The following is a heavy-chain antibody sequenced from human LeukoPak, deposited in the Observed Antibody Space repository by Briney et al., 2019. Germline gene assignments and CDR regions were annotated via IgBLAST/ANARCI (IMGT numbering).Heavy chain of an antibody. J-gene: IGHJ4*02. Sequence: SETLSLTCTVSGYSISSGYYWGWIRQPPGKGLEWIGYIYYSGSTNYNPSLKSRVTISVDTSKNQFSLKLSSVTAADTAVYYCARDGRLPWDYWGQGTLVTVSS. CDR2: IYYSGST. D-gene: IGHD4-11*01. V-gene: IGHV4-38-2*02. CDR1: GYSISSGYY. CDR3: ARDGRLPWDY.